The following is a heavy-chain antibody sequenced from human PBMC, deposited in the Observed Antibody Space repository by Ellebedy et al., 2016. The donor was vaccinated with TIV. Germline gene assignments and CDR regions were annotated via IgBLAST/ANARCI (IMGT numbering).Heavy chain of an antibody. CDR3: ARGGVSSGWYYLGY. Sequence: AASVKVSCKASGGTFSSYAISWVRQAPGQGLEWMGRIIPILGIANYAQKFQGRVTITADKSTSTAYMELSSLRSEDTAVYYCARGGVSSGWYYLGYWGQGTLVTVSS. J-gene: IGHJ4*02. CDR2: IIPILGIA. V-gene: IGHV1-69*04. CDR1: GGTFSSYA. D-gene: IGHD6-19*01.